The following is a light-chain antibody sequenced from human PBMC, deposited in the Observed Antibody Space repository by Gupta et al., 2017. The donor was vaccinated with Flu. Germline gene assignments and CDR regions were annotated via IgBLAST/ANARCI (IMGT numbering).Light chain of an antibody. CDR3: YYYQPSKNTMIAGV. CDR1: SSDVGDYNR. Sequence: QSAPTQPASVSGSPGQSITISCTGTSSDVGDYNRVSWYQQYPGKAPTLIIYEVTNRPSGVSKRSSGSSAANSASPTTFAIXAXDEADDXGYYYQPSKNTMIAGVFGGGTNLTVL. V-gene: IGLV2-14*01. J-gene: IGLJ3*02. CDR2: EVT.